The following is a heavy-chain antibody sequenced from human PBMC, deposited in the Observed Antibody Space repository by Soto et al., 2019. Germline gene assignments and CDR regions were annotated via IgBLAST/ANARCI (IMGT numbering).Heavy chain of an antibody. CDR1: GGTLSDHG. V-gene: IGHV1-69*06. CDR2: TIPVFNTA. J-gene: IGHJ3*02. D-gene: IGHD3-10*01. CDR3: ARGVYGSGNYYTGPSAFDI. Sequence: QVQLEQSGAEVKKPGSSVKISCKASGGTLSDHGVSWLRQAPGQGLEWVGGTIPVFNTAKYAPKLQGRVTIAADKSTNIAYMELCSLRSDDTAFYYCARGVYGSGNYYTGPSAFDIWGQGTLVSVSS.